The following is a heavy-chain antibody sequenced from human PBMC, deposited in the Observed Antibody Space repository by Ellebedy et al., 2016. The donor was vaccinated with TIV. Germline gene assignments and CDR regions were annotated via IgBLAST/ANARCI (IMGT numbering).Heavy chain of an antibody. D-gene: IGHD2-2*01. V-gene: IGHV1-46*02. J-gene: IGHJ4*02. CDR2: FSPAGGST. CDR3: ARDSTGSFDS. CDR1: GYNFDKDY. Sequence: ASVKVSXXASGYNFDKDYIHWVRQAPGQGLEWMGIFSPAGGSTYYAQKFQGRVTMTRDTPMNTIYMKLSSLISEDTAMYYCARDSTGSFDSWGQGTQVTVSS.